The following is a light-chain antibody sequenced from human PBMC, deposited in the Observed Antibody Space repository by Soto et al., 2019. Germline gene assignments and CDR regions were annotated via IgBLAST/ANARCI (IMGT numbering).Light chain of an antibody. Sequence: EGVMTQSPATLSVSPGERVTLSCRANQSVRSNLAWYQQKPGQSPRLLIYGASTRATGIPARFSGSGSGTEFTLTISSLQSEDFAVYYCQQYNNWPPIPFGQGTRLEIK. CDR2: GAS. CDR3: QQYNNWPPIP. V-gene: IGKV3-15*01. CDR1: QSVRSN. J-gene: IGKJ5*01.